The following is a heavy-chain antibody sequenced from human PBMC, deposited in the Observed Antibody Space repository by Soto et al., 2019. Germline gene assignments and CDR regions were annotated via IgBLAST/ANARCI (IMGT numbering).Heavy chain of an antibody. D-gene: IGHD1-26*01. Sequence: GESLKISCKASGYTFTGYYMHWVRQAPGQGLEWMGWINPNSGGTNYAQKFQGWVTMTRDTSISTAHMELSRLRSDDAAVYYCARGLVGRGLLNFDYWGQGTLVTVSS. CDR2: INPNSGGT. V-gene: IGHV1-2*04. CDR3: ARGLVGRGLLNFDY. CDR1: GYTFTGYY. J-gene: IGHJ4*02.